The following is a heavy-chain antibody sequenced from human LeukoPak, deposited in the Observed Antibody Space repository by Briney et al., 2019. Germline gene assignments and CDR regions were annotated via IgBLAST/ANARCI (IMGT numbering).Heavy chain of an antibody. CDR3: ARGAVIVPAAMWYFDL. CDR1: GGTFSSYA. V-gene: IGHV1-69*01. J-gene: IGHJ2*01. CDR2: IIPIFGTP. Sequence: GASVRVSCKASGGTFSSYAISWVRQAPGQGLEWMGGIIPIFGTPNYAQKFQGRVTITADESTSTAYMELSSLRSEDTAVYYCARGAVIVPAAMWYFDLWGRGTLVTVSS. D-gene: IGHD2-2*01.